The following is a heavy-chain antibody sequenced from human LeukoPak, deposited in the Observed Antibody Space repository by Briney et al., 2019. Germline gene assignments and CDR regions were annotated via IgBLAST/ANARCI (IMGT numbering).Heavy chain of an antibody. Sequence: PGGSLRLSCAASGFTFSSYAMHWVRQAPGKGLEWVAVISYDGSNKYYADSVKGRFTISRDNSKNTLYLQMNSLRAEDTAVYYCARDRRDYGDYFDYWGQGTLVTVSS. D-gene: IGHD4-17*01. CDR1: GFTFSSYA. J-gene: IGHJ4*02. V-gene: IGHV3-30*04. CDR3: ARDRRDYGDYFDY. CDR2: ISYDGSNK.